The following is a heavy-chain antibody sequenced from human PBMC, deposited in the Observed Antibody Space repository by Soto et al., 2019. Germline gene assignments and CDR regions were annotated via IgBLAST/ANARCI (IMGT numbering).Heavy chain of an antibody. J-gene: IGHJ4*02. D-gene: IGHD5-12*01. CDR1: VGSVSSSSYY. V-gene: IGHV4-39*01. CDR3: ARGSLPLDIVATVAFDY. Sequence: PSDPQSLTCTVSVGSVSSSSYYWGWIRQPPGRGLEWIASIYYSGTAHYNPSLKSRATISVDTSKNQFSLRLSTVTAADTAVYFCARGSLPLDIVATVAFDYWGQGTLVTVSS. CDR2: IYYSGTA.